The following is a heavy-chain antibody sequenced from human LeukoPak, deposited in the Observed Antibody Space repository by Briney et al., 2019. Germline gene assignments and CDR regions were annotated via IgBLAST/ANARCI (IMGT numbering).Heavy chain of an antibody. Sequence: SETLSLTCAVYGGSFSGYYWSWIRQPPGKGLEWIGEINHSGSTNYNPSLKSRVTISVDTSKNQFSLKLSSVTAADTAVYYCARGWGRPRKKPRYYYYMDVWGKGTTVTVSS. CDR1: GGSFSGYY. CDR3: ARGWGRPRKKPRYYYYMDV. J-gene: IGHJ6*03. D-gene: IGHD7-27*01. V-gene: IGHV4-34*01. CDR2: INHSGST.